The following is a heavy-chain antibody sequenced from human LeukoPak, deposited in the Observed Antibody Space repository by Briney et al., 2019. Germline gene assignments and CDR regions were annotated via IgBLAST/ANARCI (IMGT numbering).Heavy chain of an antibody. D-gene: IGHD1-26*01. J-gene: IGHJ4*02. Sequence: ASVKVSCKASGYTFTSYYMHWVRQAPGQGLEWVGIINPSGGTTTYAQKFQGRVTMTRDTSTSTVYMELSRLRIEDTAVYYCSRDLGGSYNDYWGQGTLVTVSS. V-gene: IGHV1-46*01. CDR3: SRDLGGSYNDY. CDR2: INPSGGTT. CDR1: GYTFTSYY.